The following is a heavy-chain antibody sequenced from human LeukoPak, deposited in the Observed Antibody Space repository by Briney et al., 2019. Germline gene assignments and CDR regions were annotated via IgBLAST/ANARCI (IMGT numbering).Heavy chain of an antibody. D-gene: IGHD3-22*01. J-gene: IGHJ6*03. CDR3: ARDSRYSDTSGYYYSHYYMDV. CDR2: IYSSGST. V-gene: IGHV4-59*01. CDR1: GGSISCYY. Sequence: ASETLSLTCTVYGGSISCYYWSWIRQPPGKGLEYIGYIYSSGSTHYNPSLKSRVTISGDTSNNQLSLKLSSVTAADTAVYYCARDSRYSDTSGYYYSHYYMDVWGKGTTVTVSS.